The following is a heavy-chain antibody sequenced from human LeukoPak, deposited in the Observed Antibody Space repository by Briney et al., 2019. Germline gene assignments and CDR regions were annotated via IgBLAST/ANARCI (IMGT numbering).Heavy chain of an antibody. V-gene: IGHV1-8*01. D-gene: IGHD4-23*01. CDR3: ARGRRDYGGKPLWY. CDR2: MNPNSGNT. J-gene: IGHJ4*02. CDR1: GYTFTSYD. Sequence: SLKVSCKASGYTFTSYDINWGRQTPGQGVEWMGWMNPNSGNTGYAQKFQGRVTMSRNTSIGTAYMELSSLRSEDTAVYYCARGRRDYGGKPLWYWGQGTLVTVSS.